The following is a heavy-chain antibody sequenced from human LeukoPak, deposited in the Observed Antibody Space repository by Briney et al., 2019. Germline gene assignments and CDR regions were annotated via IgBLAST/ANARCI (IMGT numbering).Heavy chain of an antibody. V-gene: IGHV3-53*01. CDR1: GFTVSSNY. CDR3: AREYCSGGSCRPSYGMDV. J-gene: IGHJ6*02. CDR2: IYSGGST. Sequence: GGSLRLSCAASGFTVSSNYMSWVRQAPGKGLEWVSVIYSGGSTYYADSVKGRLTISRDNSKNTLYLQMNSLGAEDTAVYYCAREYCSGGSCRPSYGMDVWGQGTTVTVSS. D-gene: IGHD2-15*01.